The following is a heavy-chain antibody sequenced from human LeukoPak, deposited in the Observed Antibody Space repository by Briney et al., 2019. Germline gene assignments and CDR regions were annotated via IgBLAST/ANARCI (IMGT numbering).Heavy chain of an antibody. V-gene: IGHV4-34*01. J-gene: IGHJ4*02. CDR2: INHSGST. Sequence: SETLSLTCAVYGGSFSGYYWSWIRQPPGKGLEWIGEINHSGSTNYNPSLKSRVTISVDTSKNQFSLKLSSVTAADTAVYYCARGYNQRDYWGQGTLVTVSS. CDR1: GGSFSGYY. D-gene: IGHD1-1*01. CDR3: ARGYNQRDY.